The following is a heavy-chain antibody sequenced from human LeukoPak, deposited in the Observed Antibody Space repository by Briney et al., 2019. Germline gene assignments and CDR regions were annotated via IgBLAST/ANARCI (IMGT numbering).Heavy chain of an antibody. D-gene: IGHD3-10*01. CDR3: ARLEYMLRGVIY. Sequence: SETLSLTCTVSGGSISSSSYYWGWIRQPPGKGLEWIGSIYYSGSTYYNPSLKSRVTISVDTSKNQFSLKLSSVTAADTAVYYCARLEYMLRGVIYWGQGTLVTVSS. J-gene: IGHJ4*02. V-gene: IGHV4-39*01. CDR2: IYYSGST. CDR1: GGSISSSSYY.